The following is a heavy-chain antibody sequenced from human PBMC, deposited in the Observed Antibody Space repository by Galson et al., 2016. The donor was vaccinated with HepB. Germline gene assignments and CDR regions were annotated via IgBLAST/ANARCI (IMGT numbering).Heavy chain of an antibody. D-gene: IGHD4-23*01. J-gene: IGHJ4*02. CDR2: ISYDGSNK. V-gene: IGHV3-30-3*01. CDR1: GFTFSSYA. Sequence: SLRLSCAASGFTFSSYAMYWVRQAPGKGLEWVAVISYDGSNKYYADSVKGRLTISRDNSKNPLYPQINRLRAWETAVYYCSRDYYCGNSVVCAYWGQGTLVTVSS. CDR3: SRDYYCGNSVVCAY.